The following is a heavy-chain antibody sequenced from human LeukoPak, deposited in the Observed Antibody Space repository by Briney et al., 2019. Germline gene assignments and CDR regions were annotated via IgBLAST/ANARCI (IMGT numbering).Heavy chain of an antibody. V-gene: IGHV4-34*01. J-gene: IGHJ4*02. CDR1: GGSFSGYY. D-gene: IGHD2-2*02. Sequence: PSQTLSLTCAVYGGSFSGYYWSWIRQPPGKGPEWIGEINHSGSTNYNPSLKSRVAISVDTSKNQFSLKLSPVTAADTAVYYCARGRYCSSTSCYRRYFDYWGQGTLVTVSS. CDR3: ARGRYCSSTSCYRRYFDY. CDR2: INHSGST.